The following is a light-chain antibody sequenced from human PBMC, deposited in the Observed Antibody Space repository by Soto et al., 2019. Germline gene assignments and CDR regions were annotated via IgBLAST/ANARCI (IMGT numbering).Light chain of an antibody. CDR1: SSNIGAGYD. CDR2: GNS. CDR3: QSYDSSVTLRV. V-gene: IGLV1-40*01. J-gene: IGLJ1*01. Sequence: QSVLTQPPSVSGAPGQRVTISCTGSSSNIGAGYDVHWYQQLPGTAPKLLIYGNSNRPSGVPDRFSGSKSGTSASLAITGLQADDEADYYCQSYDSSVTLRVFGTGTKVTFL.